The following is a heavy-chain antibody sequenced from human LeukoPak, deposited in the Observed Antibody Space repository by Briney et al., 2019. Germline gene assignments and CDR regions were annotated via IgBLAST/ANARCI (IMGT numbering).Heavy chain of an antibody. CDR2: ISAYNRNT. V-gene: IGHV1-18*01. J-gene: IGHJ4*02. D-gene: IGHD3-16*02. CDR1: GYTFTSYG. CDR3: ARVRLRLGELSPRFDY. Sequence: ASVKVSCKASGYTFTSYGLSWVRQAPGQGLEWMGWISAYNRNTNYAQKLQGRVIMTTDTSTSTAYMELRSLRSDDTAVYYCARVRLRLGELSPRFDYWGQGTLVTVST.